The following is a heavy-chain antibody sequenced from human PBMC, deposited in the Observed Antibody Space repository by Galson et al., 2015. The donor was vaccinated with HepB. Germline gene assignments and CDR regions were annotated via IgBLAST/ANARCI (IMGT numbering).Heavy chain of an antibody. CDR2: ISAYNGNT. J-gene: IGHJ3*02. V-gene: IGHV1-18*01. CDR3: ARDLARVAATYRRGRAFDI. Sequence: SVKVSCKASGYTFTSYGISWVRQAPGQGLEWMGWISAYNGNTNYAQKLQGRVTMTTDTSTSTAYMELRSLRSDDTAVYYCARDLARVAATYRRGRAFDIWGQGTMVTVSS. CDR1: GYTFTSYG. D-gene: IGHD6-25*01.